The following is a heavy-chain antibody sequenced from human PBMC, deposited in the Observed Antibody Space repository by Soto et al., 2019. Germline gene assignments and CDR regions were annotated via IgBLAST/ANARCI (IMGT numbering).Heavy chain of an antibody. CDR3: ARDSGAAKSYFNY. CDR1: GFTFGTYT. J-gene: IGHJ4*02. CDR2: INSDSDYI. Sequence: LSCAASGFTFGTYTMNWVRQAPGKGLEWVSSINSDSDYIYYADSVRGRFTISRDNAQSSLYLQMNSLRADDTAVYFCARDSGAAKSYFNYWGQGVLVTVSS. D-gene: IGHD2-15*01. V-gene: IGHV3-21*06.